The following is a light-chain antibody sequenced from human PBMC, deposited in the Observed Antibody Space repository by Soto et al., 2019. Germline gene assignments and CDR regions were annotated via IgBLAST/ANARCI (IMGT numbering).Light chain of an antibody. Sequence: EVVLTQSPVTLSLSPGERATLSCRASQSFRGLLAWYQQKPGQAPRLLIYGAFNRATGIPARFSGSGSGTDFTLTISSLEPEDSAVYYCQQRNIWPPVTFGHGTRLEIK. V-gene: IGKV3-11*01. CDR3: QQRNIWPPVT. CDR2: GAF. CDR1: QSFRGL. J-gene: IGKJ5*01.